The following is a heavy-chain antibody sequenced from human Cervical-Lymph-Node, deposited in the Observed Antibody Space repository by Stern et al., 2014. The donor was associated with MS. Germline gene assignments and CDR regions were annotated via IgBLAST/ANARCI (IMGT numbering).Heavy chain of an antibody. CDR3: AREWIYEVSWFDS. CDR2: IYSTGRV. CDR1: GGSISSGSHY. D-gene: IGHD5/OR15-5a*01. V-gene: IGHV4-61*02. J-gene: IGHJ5*01. Sequence: QLQLQESGPGLVKPSQTLSLTCTVSGGSISSGSHYWSWIRQPAGKGLEWVGRIYSTGRVDYNPSFKVRVTISVDPSKDQFSLELRSVTAADTAMYYCAREWIYEVSWFDSWGQGSLVIVSS.